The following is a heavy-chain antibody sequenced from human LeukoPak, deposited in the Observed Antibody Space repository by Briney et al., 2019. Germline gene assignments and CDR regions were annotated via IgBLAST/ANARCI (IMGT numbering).Heavy chain of an antibody. CDR2: INPSGGST. CDR1: GYTFTSYY. J-gene: IGHJ4*02. D-gene: IGHD2-2*02. V-gene: IGHV1-46*03. Sequence: ASVKVSCKASGYTFTSYYMHWVRQAPGQGLEWMGIINPSGGSTSYAQKFQGGVTMTRDTSTSTVYMELSSLRSEDTAVYYCARSEGYCSSTSCYIGYWGQGTLVTVSS. CDR3: ARSEGYCSSTSCYIGY.